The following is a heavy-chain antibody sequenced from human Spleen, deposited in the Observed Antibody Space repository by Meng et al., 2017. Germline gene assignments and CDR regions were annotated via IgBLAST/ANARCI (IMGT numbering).Heavy chain of an antibody. J-gene: IGHJ5*01. CDR1: GGSLSSGPYY. CDR3: ARSPEFWFDS. V-gene: IGHV4-31*03. Sequence: SETLSLTCTASGGSLSSGPYYWTWIRQHPGKGLEWIGYIYYTGSTYYNESLKSRLLMSVDMSENQFSLKLSSVTAADTAVYYCARSPEFWFDSWGQGTLVTVSS. D-gene: IGHD3-10*01. CDR2: IYYTGST.